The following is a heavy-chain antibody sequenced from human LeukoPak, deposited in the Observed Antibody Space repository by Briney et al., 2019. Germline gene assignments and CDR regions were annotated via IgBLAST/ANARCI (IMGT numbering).Heavy chain of an antibody. CDR2: IKQDGSEK. Sequence: GGSLRLPCAASGCPFSGSWRDWVRQAPGKRMELVANIKQDGSEKRYADSVKGRFTISRDNAKNSLFLQMSGLRAEDTAVYYCSRSLDYWGQGALVTVSS. CDR3: SRSLDY. J-gene: IGHJ4*02. V-gene: IGHV3-7*01. CDR1: GCPFSGSW.